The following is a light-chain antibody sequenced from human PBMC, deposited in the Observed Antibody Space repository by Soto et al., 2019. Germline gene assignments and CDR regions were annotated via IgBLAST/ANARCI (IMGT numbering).Light chain of an antibody. CDR3: QQYGSSPPWT. Sequence: EIVLTQSPGTLSLSPGERATLSCRASQSVSSSFLAWYQQTPGQAPRLLIYGASSRATGIPDRFSGSGSGTDFTLTISRLEPEDFEVYYCQQYGSSPPWTFGQGTKVEIK. CDR2: GAS. V-gene: IGKV3-20*01. J-gene: IGKJ1*01. CDR1: QSVSSSF.